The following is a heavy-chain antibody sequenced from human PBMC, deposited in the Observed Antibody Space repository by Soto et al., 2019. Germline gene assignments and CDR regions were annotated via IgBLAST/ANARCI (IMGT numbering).Heavy chain of an antibody. J-gene: IGHJ6*02. Sequence: PGGSLRLSCAASVFTFSSYGMHLVRQAPGKGLEWVAVLWYDGSNKYYADSVKGRFTISRYNSKNTLYLQMNSLRAEDTAVYYCARGGRQLVPLYYYYGIEVWGQGTTVTVSS. CDR3: ARGGRQLVPLYYYYGIEV. CDR1: VFTFSSYG. D-gene: IGHD6-13*01. V-gene: IGHV3-33*01. CDR2: LWYDGSNK.